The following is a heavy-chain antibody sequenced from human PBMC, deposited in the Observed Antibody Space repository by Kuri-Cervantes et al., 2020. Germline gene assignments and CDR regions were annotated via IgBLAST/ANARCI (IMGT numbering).Heavy chain of an antibody. V-gene: IGHV3-21*01. CDR3: ARGGYYDSSGQDTDAFDI. D-gene: IGHD3-22*01. J-gene: IGHJ3*02. CDR1: GFTFSSYS. Sequence: GGSLRLSCAASGFTFSSYSMNWVRQAPGKGLEWVSSISSSSSYIYYADSVKGRFTISRDNAKNSLHLQMNSLRAEDTAVYYCARGGYYDSSGQDTDAFDIWGQGTMVTVSS. CDR2: ISSSSSYI.